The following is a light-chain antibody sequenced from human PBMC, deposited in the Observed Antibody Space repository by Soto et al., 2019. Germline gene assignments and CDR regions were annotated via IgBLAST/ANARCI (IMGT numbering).Light chain of an antibody. J-gene: IGKJ2*01. CDR1: QSISTY. CDR2: SAS. V-gene: IGKV1-39*01. Sequence: DFQMTQSPSSLSASVGDRVTITCRASQSISTYLNWYQQKPGKAPRLLIYSASNVQSGVPSRFSGSGSGTDFTLTISSLHPEDFATYYCQKTYTFGQGTKLEIK. CDR3: QKTYT.